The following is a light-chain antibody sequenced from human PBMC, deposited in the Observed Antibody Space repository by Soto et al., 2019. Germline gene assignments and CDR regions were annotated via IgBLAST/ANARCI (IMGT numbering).Light chain of an antibody. CDR1: SSDIGGFNF. J-gene: IGLJ2*01. Sequence: QSALTQPPSASGSPGQSVTISCTGTSSDIGGFNFVSWYQQHPGKAPKLMIYEVSKRPSGVPDRFSGSKSANTASLTVSGLQTEDEADYYCASYAGSDNVIFGGGTKRTVL. V-gene: IGLV2-8*01. CDR3: ASYAGSDNVI. CDR2: EVS.